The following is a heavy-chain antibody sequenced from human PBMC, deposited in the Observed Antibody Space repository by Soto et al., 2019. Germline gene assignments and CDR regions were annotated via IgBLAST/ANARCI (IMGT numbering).Heavy chain of an antibody. CDR3: ARIRYCSSTSCSPYFYYYYGMDV. CDR2: INHSGST. V-gene: IGHV4-34*01. CDR1: GGSFSGYY. Sequence: QVQLQQWGAGLLKPSETLSLTCAVYGGSFSGYYWSWIRQPPGKGLEWIGEINHSGSTNYNPSLKSRVTISVDTSKNQFSLKLSSVTAADTAVYYCARIRYCSSTSCSPYFYYYYGMDVWGQGTTVTVSS. J-gene: IGHJ6*02. D-gene: IGHD2-2*01.